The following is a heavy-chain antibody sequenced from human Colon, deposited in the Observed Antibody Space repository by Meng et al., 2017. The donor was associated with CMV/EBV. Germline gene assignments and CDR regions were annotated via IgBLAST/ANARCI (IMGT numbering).Heavy chain of an antibody. V-gene: IGHV3-74*01. CDR2: ITPEGGRA. CDR3: ARDFWTAEYSSPGDDFDF. Sequence: FTFSSSWMHWVRQAPGKGLAWVSRITPEGGRADYADSVKGRFTISRDNVKNTVFLQMNNLRVEDTAVYYCARDFWTAEYSSPGDDFDFWGQGTLVTVSS. J-gene: IGHJ4*02. D-gene: IGHD6-6*01. CDR1: FTFSSSW.